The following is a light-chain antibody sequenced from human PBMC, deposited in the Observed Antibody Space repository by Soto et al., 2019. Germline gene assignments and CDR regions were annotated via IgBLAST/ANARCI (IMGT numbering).Light chain of an antibody. J-gene: IGKJ4*01. CDR2: GAS. CDR3: QQADSFPLT. Sequence: DIQMTQSPSSVSASIGDTVTITCRASQDISTLLAWYQQKPGKAPKLLIYGASTLESGVPSRFSDRGSGTDFTLTISSLQPEDFATYFCQQADSFPLTFGGGTKVDIK. CDR1: QDISTL. V-gene: IGKV1D-12*01.